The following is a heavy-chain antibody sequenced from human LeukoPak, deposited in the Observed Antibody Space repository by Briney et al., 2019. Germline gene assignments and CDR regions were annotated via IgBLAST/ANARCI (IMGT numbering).Heavy chain of an antibody. Sequence: GGSLRLSCAASGFTFSSYAMSWVRQAPGKGLEWVSSISGSGDNTYYADSAKDRFSISRDNSKTTVFLQMNSLRAEDTAVYYCAKGRGTAVTSAANYWGQGTLVTVSS. CDR3: AKGRGTAVTSAANY. J-gene: IGHJ4*02. CDR2: ISGSGDNT. V-gene: IGHV3-23*01. D-gene: IGHD4-17*01. CDR1: GFTFSSYA.